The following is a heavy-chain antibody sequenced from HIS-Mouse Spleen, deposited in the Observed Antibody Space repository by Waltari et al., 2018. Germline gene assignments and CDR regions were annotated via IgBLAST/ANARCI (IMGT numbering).Heavy chain of an antibody. CDR2: IYYRGST. Sequence: QLQLQESGPGLVKPSETLSLTCTVSGGSISSSSYSWGWIRQPPGKGLEWIGSIYYRGSTYYNPSLKRRVTISVDTSKNQFSLKLSSVTAADTAVYYCAREIPYSSSWYDWYFDLWGRGTLVTVSS. D-gene: IGHD6-13*01. CDR1: GGSISSSSYS. CDR3: AREIPYSSSWYDWYFDL. J-gene: IGHJ2*01. V-gene: IGHV4-39*07.